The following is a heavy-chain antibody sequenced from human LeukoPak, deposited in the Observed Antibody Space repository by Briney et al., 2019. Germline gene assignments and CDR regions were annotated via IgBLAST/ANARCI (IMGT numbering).Heavy chain of an antibody. Sequence: SETLSLTCTVSGGSISSSSYYWGWIRQPPGKGLEWIGSIYYSGSTYYNPSLKSRVTISVDTSKNQFSLKLSSVTAADTAVYYCARHLATGTTRVDAFDIWGQGTMVTVSS. CDR3: ARHLATGTTRVDAFDI. D-gene: IGHD1-1*01. CDR1: GGSISSSSYY. J-gene: IGHJ3*02. CDR2: IYYSGST. V-gene: IGHV4-39*01.